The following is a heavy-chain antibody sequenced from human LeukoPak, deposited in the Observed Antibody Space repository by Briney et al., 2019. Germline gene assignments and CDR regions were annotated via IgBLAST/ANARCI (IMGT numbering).Heavy chain of an antibody. D-gene: IGHD3-10*01. Sequence: PGGSLRLSGAASGFTVSSNYMSWVGQAPGKGLEWVSAIYSGGSTYHADSVKGRFTISRDNSKNTLYLQMNSLRAEDTAVYYCARDGSGSYYSGWGQGTLVTVSS. CDR3: ARDGSGSYYSG. CDR2: IYSGGST. J-gene: IGHJ4*02. CDR1: GFTVSSNY. V-gene: IGHV3-66*01.